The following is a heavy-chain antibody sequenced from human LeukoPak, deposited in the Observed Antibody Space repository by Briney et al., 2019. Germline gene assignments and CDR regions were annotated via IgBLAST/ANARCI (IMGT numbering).Heavy chain of an antibody. CDR2: IYTSGST. CDR3: ARGESSTSTLYYYYYYMDV. D-gene: IGHD6-6*01. V-gene: IGHV4-61*02. CDR1: GGSISSGSYY. Sequence: PSETLSLTCTVSGGSISSGSYYWSWIRQPAGKGLEWTGRIYTSGSTNYNPSLKSRVTISVDTSKNQFSLKLSSVTAADTAMYYCARGESSTSTLYYYYYYMDVWGKGTTVTVSS. J-gene: IGHJ6*03.